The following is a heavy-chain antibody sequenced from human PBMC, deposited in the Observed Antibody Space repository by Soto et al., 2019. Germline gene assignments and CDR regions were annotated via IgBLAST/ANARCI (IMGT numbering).Heavy chain of an antibody. CDR3: AKNGQPPYYYGMDV. D-gene: IGHD2-8*01. J-gene: IGHJ6*02. CDR1: GYTFTRYG. CDR2: ISGYNGDT. V-gene: IGHV1-18*01. Sequence: QGQLVQSGAEVKKPGASVKVSCKASGYTFTRYGISWVRQAPGQGLEWMGWISGYNGDTNYAQKFQGRVTMTVDTSTTTAFMELTSLTSDDRAVYYCAKNGQPPYYYGMDVWGQGTTVTVSS.